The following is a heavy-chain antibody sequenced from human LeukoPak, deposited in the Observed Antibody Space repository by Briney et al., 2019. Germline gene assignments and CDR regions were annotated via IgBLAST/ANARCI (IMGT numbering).Heavy chain of an antibody. V-gene: IGHV1-46*01. CDR1: GYTFTSYY. D-gene: IGHD6-19*01. Sequence: ASVKVSCKASGYTFTSYYMHWVRQAPGQGLEWMGIINPSGGSTSYAQKFQGRVTMTRDTSTSTVYMELSSLRSEDTAVYYCASRLESSVAKGPGAFDIWGQGTMVTVSS. J-gene: IGHJ3*02. CDR3: ASRLESSVAKGPGAFDI. CDR2: INPSGGST.